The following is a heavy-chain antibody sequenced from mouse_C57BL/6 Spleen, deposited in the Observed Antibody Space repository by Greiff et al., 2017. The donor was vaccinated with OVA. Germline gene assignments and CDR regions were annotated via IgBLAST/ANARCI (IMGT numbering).Heavy chain of an antibody. CDR3: ARYPSHSGSSNGDY. D-gene: IGHD1-1*01. CDR2: IYPSDSET. CDR1: GYTFTSYW. Sequence: QVQLQQPGAELVRPGSSVKLSCKASGYTFTSYWMDWVKQRPGQGLEWIGNIYPSDSETHYNQKFKDKATLTVDKSSSTTYMQLSSLTSEDTAVYYSARYPSHSGSSNGDYWGQGTTLTVSS. J-gene: IGHJ2*01. V-gene: IGHV1-61*01.